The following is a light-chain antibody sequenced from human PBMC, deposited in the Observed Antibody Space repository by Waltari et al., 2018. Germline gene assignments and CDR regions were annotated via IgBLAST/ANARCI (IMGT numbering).Light chain of an antibody. Sequence: QTVVTQEPSFSVSPGGTVTLTCGLSSGPVSTNYYPSWYQQTPGQAPRTLIYSTNPRSSGVPDRFSGSILGNKAALTITGAQADDESDYYCVLYMGSGISVFGGGTKLTVL. CDR3: VLYMGSGISV. CDR2: STN. V-gene: IGLV8-61*01. J-gene: IGLJ2*01. CDR1: SGPVSTNYY.